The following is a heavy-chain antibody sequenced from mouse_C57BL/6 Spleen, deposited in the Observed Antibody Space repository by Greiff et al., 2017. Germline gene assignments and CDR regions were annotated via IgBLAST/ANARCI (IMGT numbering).Heavy chain of an antibody. CDR2: IDPSDSET. V-gene: IGHV1-52*01. D-gene: IGHD2-13*01. Sequence: VQLQQPGAELVRPGSSVTLSCKASGYTFTSYWLHWVKQRPIQGLEWIGNIDPSDSETHYNQKFKDKATLTVDKSSSTAYMQLISLTADDSAVYYCARGGEGAMDYWGQGTSVTVSS. CDR3: ARGGEGAMDY. J-gene: IGHJ4*01. CDR1: GYTFTSYW.